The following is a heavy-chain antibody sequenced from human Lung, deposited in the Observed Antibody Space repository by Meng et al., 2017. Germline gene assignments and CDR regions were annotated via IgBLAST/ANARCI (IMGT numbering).Heavy chain of an antibody. CDR1: GFTFRSYW. Sequence: EGQRVESGGGLVQPGGSLVLSCAASGFTFRSYWMHWVRQAPGKGLVWVSRIRGDGGSIVYADSVKGRFTISRDNAKNTLFLQMNSLRAEDTAVYYCARESGYFEYWGQGILVTVSS. J-gene: IGHJ4*02. V-gene: IGHV3-74*03. CDR2: IRGDGGSI. CDR3: ARESGYFEY.